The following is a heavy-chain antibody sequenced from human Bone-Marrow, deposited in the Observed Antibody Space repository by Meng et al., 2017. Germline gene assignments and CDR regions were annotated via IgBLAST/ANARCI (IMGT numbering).Heavy chain of an antibody. Sequence: QVQLQGSGPGLVKPSETLSLTCTVPGGSISSYYWSWIRQPAGKGLEWIGRIYTSGSTNYNPSLKSRDTMSVDTSKNQFSLKLSSVTAADTAVYYCARDGGTMIVVSWFDPRGQGTLVTVSS. V-gene: IGHV4-4*07. J-gene: IGHJ5*02. CDR3: ARDGGTMIVVSWFDP. D-gene: IGHD3-22*01. CDR2: IYTSGST. CDR1: GGSISSYY.